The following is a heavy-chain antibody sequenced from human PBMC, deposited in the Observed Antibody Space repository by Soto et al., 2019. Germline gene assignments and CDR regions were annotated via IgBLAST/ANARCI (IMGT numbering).Heavy chain of an antibody. D-gene: IGHD6-25*01. Sequence: QVQLQESGPGLVKPSETLSLTCTVSGGSISSYYLSWIRQPPGKGLEWMGYIYYSVSTNYNPSLKSRFTISVDTSKNQFALKLSSVTAADTAVYYCARIRGSANLFDPWGQGSLVTVSS. V-gene: IGHV4-59*01. CDR3: ARIRGSANLFDP. CDR2: IYYSVST. CDR1: GGSISSYY. J-gene: IGHJ5*02.